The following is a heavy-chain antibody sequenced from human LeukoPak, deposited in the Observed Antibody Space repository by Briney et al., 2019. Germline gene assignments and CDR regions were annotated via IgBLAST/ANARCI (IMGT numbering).Heavy chain of an antibody. Sequence: ASVKVSCKASGYTFTSYDINWVRQAPGQGLEWMGWMNPNSGNTGYAQKFQGRVTITRNTSISTAYMELSSLRSEDTAVYYCARCPEWELYFDYWGQGTLVTVSS. V-gene: IGHV1-8*03. CDR2: MNPNSGNT. CDR1: GYTFTSYD. CDR3: ARCPEWELYFDY. J-gene: IGHJ4*02. D-gene: IGHD1-26*01.